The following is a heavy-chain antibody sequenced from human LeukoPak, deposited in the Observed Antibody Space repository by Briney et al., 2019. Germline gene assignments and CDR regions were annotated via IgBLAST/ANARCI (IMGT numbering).Heavy chain of an antibody. CDR1: GCSFTNYW. V-gene: IGHV5-51*01. Sequence: GESLKISCKGSGCSFTNYWIGWVRQMPGKGLEWMGIIYPDDSNTKYSPSFQGLVTISADKSISTAYLQWSSLKASDTAMYYCARGEQLVASFDYWGQGTLVTVSS. J-gene: IGHJ4*02. CDR3: ARGEQLVASFDY. D-gene: IGHD6-6*01. CDR2: IYPDDSNT.